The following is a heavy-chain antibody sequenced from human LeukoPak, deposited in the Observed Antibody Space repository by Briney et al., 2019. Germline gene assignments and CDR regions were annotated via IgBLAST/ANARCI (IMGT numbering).Heavy chain of an antibody. J-gene: IGHJ4*02. CDR2: IIPIFGTA. CDR1: GGAFSSYA. CDR3: ARGPPNDYGDPSFDY. Sequence: GASVKVSCKASGGAFSSYAISWVRQAPGQGLEWMGGIIPIFGTANYAQKFQGRVTITADESTSTAYMELSSLRSEDTAVYYCARGPPNDYGDPSFDYWGQGTLVTVSS. D-gene: IGHD4-17*01. V-gene: IGHV1-69*13.